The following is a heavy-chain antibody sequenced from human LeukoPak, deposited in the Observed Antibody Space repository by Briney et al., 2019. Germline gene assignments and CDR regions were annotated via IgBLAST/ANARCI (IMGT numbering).Heavy chain of an antibody. J-gene: IGHJ4*02. V-gene: IGHV3-20*04. CDR3: ARGTYYYDSSGSDY. CDR1: GFTFSSYS. Sequence: GGSLRLSCAASGFTFSSYSMSWVRQAPGKGLEWVSGINWNGGSTGYADSVKGRFTISRDNAKNSLYLQMNSLRAEDTALYYCARGTYYYDSSGSDYWGQGTLVTVSS. D-gene: IGHD3-22*01. CDR2: INWNGGST.